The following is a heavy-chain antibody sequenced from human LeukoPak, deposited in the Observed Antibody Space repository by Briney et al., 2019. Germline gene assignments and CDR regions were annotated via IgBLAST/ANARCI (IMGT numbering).Heavy chain of an antibody. CDR1: GFIFSNYG. CDR2: IGHSSRTT. V-gene: IGHV3-48*04. J-gene: IGHJ4*02. Sequence: GGSLRLSCAASGFIFSNYGMTWVRQAPGKGLEWVSYIGHSSRTTYYADSVKGRFTISRDNSNNTLYLQMNSLRAEDTGVYYCAKDRETTASGTFDYWGQGTLVTVSS. CDR3: AKDRETTASGTFDY. D-gene: IGHD6-13*01.